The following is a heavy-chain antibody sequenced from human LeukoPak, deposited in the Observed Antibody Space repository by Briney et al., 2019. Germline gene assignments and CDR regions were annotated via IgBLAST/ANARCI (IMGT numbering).Heavy chain of an antibody. CDR3: ARRYYYGSGSPEY. CDR1: GDSISTSAYY. J-gene: IGHJ4*02. D-gene: IGHD3-10*01. CDR2: IYYDGNT. Sequence: PSETLSLTCAVSGDSISTSAYYWDWSRQPPGKGLEWIGNIYYDGNTRYNPSLKSRVTISVDRSKNQFSLKLSSVTAADTAVYYCARRYYYGSGSPEYWGQGTQVTVSS. V-gene: IGHV4-39*01.